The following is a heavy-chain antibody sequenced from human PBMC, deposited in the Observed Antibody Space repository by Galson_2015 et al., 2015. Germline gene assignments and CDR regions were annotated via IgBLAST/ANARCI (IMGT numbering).Heavy chain of an antibody. D-gene: IGHD4-17*01. CDR1: GFTFSSYA. CDR2: ISGSGGST. CDR3: AKGDGIADYGDYVSSAEYFQH. Sequence: SLRLSCAASGFTFSSYAMSWVRQAPGKGLEWVSAISGSGGSTYYADSVKGRFTISRDNSKNTLYLQMNSLRAEDTAVYYCAKGDGIADYGDYVSSAEYFQHWGQGTLVTVSS. J-gene: IGHJ1*01. V-gene: IGHV3-23*01.